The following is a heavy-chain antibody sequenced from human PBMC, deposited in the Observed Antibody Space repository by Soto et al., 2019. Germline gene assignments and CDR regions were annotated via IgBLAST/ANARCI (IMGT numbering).Heavy chain of an antibody. CDR1: GFTFSNYD. CDR3: ARDRIPH. CDR2: ISDSGSGT. Sequence: GSLRLSCAASGFTFSNYDMSWVRQAPGKGLAWASVISDSGSGTYYADSVKGRFTISRDNSKNTLYLQMNGLRAEDTAVYYCARDRIPHWGQGTLVTVSS. J-gene: IGHJ4*02. V-gene: IGHV3-23*01.